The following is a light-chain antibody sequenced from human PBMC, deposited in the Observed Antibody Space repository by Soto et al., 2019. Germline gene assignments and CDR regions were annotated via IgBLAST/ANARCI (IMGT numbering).Light chain of an antibody. J-gene: IGLJ3*02. V-gene: IGLV1-44*01. CDR2: SND. Sequence: QAVVTQPPSASGTPGQRVTISCSGSRSSIGSNTVDWYQQLPGTAPKVVIYSNDQRPSGVPDRFSGSKSGTSASLAISGLQSEDEADYYCAAWDDSLNAVLFGGGTKVTVL. CDR3: AAWDDSLNAVL. CDR1: RSSIGSNT.